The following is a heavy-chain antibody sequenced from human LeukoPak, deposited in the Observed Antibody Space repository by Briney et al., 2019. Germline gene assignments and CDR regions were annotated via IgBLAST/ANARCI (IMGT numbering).Heavy chain of an antibody. CDR1: GFIFSSYA. J-gene: IGHJ3*02. D-gene: IGHD2/OR15-2a*01. CDR2: ISGSGRST. Sequence: GGSLRLSCAASGFIFSSYAMSWVRQAPGKGLEWVSTISGSGRSTYYADSVKGRFTISRDNSKNTLYVQMNSLRAEDTAIYYCAKDQHFQDDAFDIWGQGTMVTVSS. CDR3: AKDQHFQDDAFDI. V-gene: IGHV3-23*01.